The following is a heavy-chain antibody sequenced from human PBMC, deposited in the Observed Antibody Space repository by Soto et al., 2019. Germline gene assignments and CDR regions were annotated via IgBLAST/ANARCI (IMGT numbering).Heavy chain of an antibody. D-gene: IGHD3-22*01. CDR2: INPSGGST. V-gene: IGHV1-46*01. Sequence: GASVKVSCKASGYTFTSYYMHWVRQAPGQGLEWMGIINPSGGSTSYAQKFQGRVTMTRDTSTSTVYMELSSLRSEDTAVYYCAREGGYGSSGYSKEEGAFDIWGQGTMVTVSS. J-gene: IGHJ3*02. CDR1: GYTFTSYY. CDR3: AREGGYGSSGYSKEEGAFDI.